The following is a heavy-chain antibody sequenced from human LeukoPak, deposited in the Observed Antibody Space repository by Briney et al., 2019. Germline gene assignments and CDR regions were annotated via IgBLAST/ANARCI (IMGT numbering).Heavy chain of an antibody. J-gene: IGHJ4*02. D-gene: IGHD2-2*01. CDR2: TWYDGSNK. CDR1: GLTFSNYG. CDR3: AKDTRKPAAMFDY. V-gene: IGHV3-33*06. Sequence: GRSLRLSCAASGLTFSNYGMHWVRQAPGKGLEWVAVTWYDGSNKYYADSVKGRFTISRDNSKNTLYLQMNSLRAEDTAVYYCAKDTRKPAAMFDYWGQGTLVTVSS.